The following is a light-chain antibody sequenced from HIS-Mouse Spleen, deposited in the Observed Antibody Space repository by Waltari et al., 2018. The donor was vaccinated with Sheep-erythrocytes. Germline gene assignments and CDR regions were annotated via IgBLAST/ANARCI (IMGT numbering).Light chain of an antibody. CDR3: QSYDSSLSGSV. J-gene: IGLJ2*01. CDR1: KLGDKY. V-gene: IGLV3-1*01. Sequence: SYELTQPPSVSVSPGQTASITCSGDKLGDKYACWYQQKPGHSPVLVIYQDSKRPSGIPGRFSGSKSGTSASLAITGLQAEDEADYYCQSYDSSLSGSVFGGGTKLTVL. CDR2: QDS.